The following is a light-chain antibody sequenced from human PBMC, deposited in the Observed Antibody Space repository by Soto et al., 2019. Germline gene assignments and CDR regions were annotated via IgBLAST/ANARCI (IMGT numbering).Light chain of an antibody. CDR1: QSVSSY. J-gene: IGKJ4*01. CDR2: DAS. CDR3: QQRSNWPFT. V-gene: IGKV3-11*01. Sequence: EIVLTQSPATLSLSPGERATLSCRASQSVSSYLAWYQQKPGQAPRLLIYDASNRATGILARFSGSGSGTDFTLTISSLEPEDFAVYYCQQRSNWPFTFGGGTKVEIK.